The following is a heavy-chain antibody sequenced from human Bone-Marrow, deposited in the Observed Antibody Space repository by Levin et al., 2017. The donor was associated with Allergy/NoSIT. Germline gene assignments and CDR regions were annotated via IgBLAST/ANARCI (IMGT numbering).Heavy chain of an antibody. CDR1: GYTFATSW. CDR2: IYPGDSES. Sequence: GESLKISCKGSGYTFATSWIGWVRQMPGKGLESMGIIYPGDSESRNSPAFHGQVTISADKSINTAYLQWSSLKASDTAMYYCAKVDAFSWAFDIWGQGTMVTVSS. CDR3: AKVDAFSWAFDI. J-gene: IGHJ3*02. V-gene: IGHV5-51*01. D-gene: IGHD2-2*01.